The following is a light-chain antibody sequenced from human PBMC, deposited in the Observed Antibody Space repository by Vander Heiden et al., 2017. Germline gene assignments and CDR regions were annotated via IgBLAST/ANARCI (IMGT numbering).Light chain of an antibody. J-gene: IGKJ1*01. V-gene: IGKV3-20*01. CDR2: GAS. CDR3: QRDCSSMA. Sequence: EIVLTQSPATLPLSPGERATLSCRASQSVSSSYLASYQQKPGPAPRLLIYGASSSAIGIPDRFSGSGYETDFTITSRRQEDEDFAVYYQQRDCSSMAFGQGTKVEIK. CDR1: QSVSSSY.